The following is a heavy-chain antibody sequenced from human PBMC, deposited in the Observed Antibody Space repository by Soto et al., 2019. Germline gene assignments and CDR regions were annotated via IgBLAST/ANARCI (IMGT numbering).Heavy chain of an antibody. CDR1: GGSVSSGDYY. Sequence: QVQLQESGPGLVKPSQTLSLTCTVSGGSVSSGDYYWSWIRQPPGKGLEWIAYVYYTGGSYYNPSLKSRATISIDTSKNQFSLNMNSVTAADTAVYYCARDYRSGYDNWCQGVLVTGSS. CDR3: ARDYRSGYDN. D-gene: IGHD6-19*01. J-gene: IGHJ4*02. V-gene: IGHV4-30-4*01. CDR2: VYYTGGS.